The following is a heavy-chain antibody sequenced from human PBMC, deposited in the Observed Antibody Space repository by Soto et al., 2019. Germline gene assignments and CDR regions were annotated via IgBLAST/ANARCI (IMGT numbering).Heavy chain of an antibody. D-gene: IGHD6-6*01. J-gene: IGHJ6*02. CDR1: GGSMNNGGYY. Sequence: SETLSLTCSVSGGSMNNGGYYWSWIRQLPGKGLEWIGYIYSNGDTYYNPSLKSRLTISVDTSKDQFSLNLTSVTAADTAVYYCARRGGSSSRYYYYALDVWGQGTTVTVSS. CDR2: IYSNGDT. V-gene: IGHV4-31*03. CDR3: ARRGGSSSRYYYYALDV.